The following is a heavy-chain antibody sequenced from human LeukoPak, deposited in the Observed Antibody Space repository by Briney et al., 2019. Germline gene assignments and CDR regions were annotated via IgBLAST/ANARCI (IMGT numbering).Heavy chain of an antibody. CDR1: GFTFSSYA. V-gene: IGHV3-23*01. J-gene: IGHJ4*02. CDR2: ISGSGGST. CDR3: AKDDYSGYDQTFDY. Sequence: GGSLRLSCAASGFTFSSYAMSWVRQAPGKGLEWVSVISGSGGSTYYADSVKGRFTISRDNSKNTLYLQMNSLRAEDTAVYYCAKDDYSGYDQTFDYWGQGTLVTVSS. D-gene: IGHD5-12*01.